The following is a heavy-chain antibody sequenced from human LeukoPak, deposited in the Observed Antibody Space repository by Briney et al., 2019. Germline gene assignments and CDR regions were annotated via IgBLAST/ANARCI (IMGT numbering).Heavy chain of an antibody. V-gene: IGHV3-30-3*01. Sequence: RGSLRLSCAASGFTFSSYAMHWVRQAPGKGLEWVAVISYDGSNKYYADSVKGRFTISRDNSKNTLYLQMNSLRAEDTAVYYCARSGGGSWIQLWLDYWGQGTLVTVSS. D-gene: IGHD5-18*01. CDR3: ARSGGGSWIQLWLDY. CDR2: ISYDGSNK. J-gene: IGHJ4*02. CDR1: GFTFSSYA.